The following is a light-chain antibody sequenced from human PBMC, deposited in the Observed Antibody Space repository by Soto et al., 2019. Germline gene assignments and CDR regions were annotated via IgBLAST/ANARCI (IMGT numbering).Light chain of an antibody. Sequence: AIQMTQSPSSLSASVGDRVIITCRASQGIRNDLGWYQQKPGKAPKLLIYAAYNLEGEVPSRFSGGGSGTDFTLNIGSLQPEDFATYYCLQDYSYPRTFGQGTKVEI. CDR1: QGIRND. J-gene: IGKJ1*01. V-gene: IGKV1-6*01. CDR2: AAY. CDR3: LQDYSYPRT.